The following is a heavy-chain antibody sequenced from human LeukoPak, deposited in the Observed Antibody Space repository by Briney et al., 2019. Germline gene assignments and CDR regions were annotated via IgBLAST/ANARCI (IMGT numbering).Heavy chain of an antibody. CDR3: ATGAYGGSA. V-gene: IGHV4-4*07. CDR2: IYSSGIA. CDR1: GGSISSYY. D-gene: IGHD4-23*01. J-gene: IGHJ5*02. Sequence: ASETLSLTCTVSGGSISSYYWSWIRQPAGKGLEWIGRIYSSGIANYNPSLKSRVTMSVDTSKNQFSLKLTSVTAADTTVYYCATGAYGGSAWGQGILVTVSS.